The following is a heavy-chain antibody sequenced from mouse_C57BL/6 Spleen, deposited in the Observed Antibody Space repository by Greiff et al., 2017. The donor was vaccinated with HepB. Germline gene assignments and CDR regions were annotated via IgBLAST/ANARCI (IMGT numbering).Heavy chain of an antibody. V-gene: IGHV1-52*01. Sequence: QVQLQQPGAELVRPGSSVKLSCKASGYTFTSYWMHWVKQRPIQGLEWIGNIDPSDSETHYNQKFKDKATLTVDKSSSTAYMQLSSLTSEDSAVYYCARGQAYYAMGYWGQGTSVTVSS. J-gene: IGHJ4*01. CDR1: GYTFTSYW. CDR3: ARGQAYYAMGY. D-gene: IGHD3-2*02. CDR2: IDPSDSET.